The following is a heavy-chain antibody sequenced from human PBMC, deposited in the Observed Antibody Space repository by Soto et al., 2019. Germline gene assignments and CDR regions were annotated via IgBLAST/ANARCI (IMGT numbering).Heavy chain of an antibody. J-gene: IGHJ4*02. CDR1: GGSITSDAYY. CDR3: ARDLTGAGYFDR. V-gene: IGHV4-31*03. CDR2: FYYSGNT. D-gene: IGHD7-27*01. Sequence: QVQLQDSGPGLVKPSQTLSLTCTVSGGSITSDAYYWSWIRQLPGKGLECVGYFYYSGNTYYNPSLIGRVTISVDTPNNQFTLKLSSVTAADTAVYFCARDLTGAGYFDRWGQGTLVTVSS.